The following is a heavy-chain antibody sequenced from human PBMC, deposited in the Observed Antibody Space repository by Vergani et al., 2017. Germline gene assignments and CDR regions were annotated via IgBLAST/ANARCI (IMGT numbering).Heavy chain of an antibody. CDR2: ISSSSSYI. CDR3: ARDPPYDFWSGYYTHFDY. V-gene: IGHV3-21*01. CDR1: GFTFSRYS. J-gene: IGHJ4*02. Sequence: EVQLVESGGGLVKPGGSLRLSCAASGFTFSRYSMNWVRQAPGKGLEWVSSISSSSSYIYYADSVKGRFTISRDNAKNSLYLQMNSLRAEDTAVYYCARDPPYDFWSGYYTHFDYWGQGTLVTVSS. D-gene: IGHD3-3*01.